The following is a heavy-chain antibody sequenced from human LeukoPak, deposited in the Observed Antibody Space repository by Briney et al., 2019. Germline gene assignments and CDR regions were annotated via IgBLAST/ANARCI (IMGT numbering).Heavy chain of an antibody. V-gene: IGHV3-21*01. CDR2: ISSSSSYI. CDR1: GFTFSSYA. Sequence: GGSLRLSCAASGFTFSSYAMSWVRQAPGKGLEWVSSISSSSSYIYYADSVKGRFTISRDNAKNSLYLQMNSLRAEDTAVYYCASAVGYCSGGSCYSAPYWGQGTLVTVSS. J-gene: IGHJ4*02. D-gene: IGHD2-15*01. CDR3: ASAVGYCSGGSCYSAPY.